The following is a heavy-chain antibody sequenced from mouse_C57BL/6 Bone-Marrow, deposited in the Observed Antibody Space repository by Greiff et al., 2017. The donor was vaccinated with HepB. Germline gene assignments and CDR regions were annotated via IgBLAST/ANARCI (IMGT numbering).Heavy chain of an antibody. J-gene: IGHJ1*03. Sequence: VQLQQPGAELVKPGASVKLSCKASGYTFTSYWMHWVKQRPGQGLEWIGMIHPNSGSTNYNEKFKSKATLTVDKSSSTAYMQLSSLTSEDSAVYYCARWITTVVAKYFDVWGTGTTGTVSS. CDR2: IHPNSGST. CDR3: ARWITTVVAKYFDV. D-gene: IGHD1-1*01. CDR1: GYTFTSYW. V-gene: IGHV1-64*01.